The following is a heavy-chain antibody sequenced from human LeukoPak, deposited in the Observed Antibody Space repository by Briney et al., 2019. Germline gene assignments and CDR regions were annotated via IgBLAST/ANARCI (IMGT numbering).Heavy chain of an antibody. D-gene: IGHD2-15*01. CDR2: IKQDGSEK. J-gene: IGHJ3*02. V-gene: IGHV3-7*03. Sequence: QPGGSLRLSCAASGFTFSNYWMNWVRQAPGQGLEWVANIKQDGSEKYYVDSVKGRFTISRDNAKNSLHLQLNSLRAEDTAVYYCARDRGYCSGETRYAAVDIWGQGTMVTVSS. CDR3: ARDRGYCSGETRYAAVDI. CDR1: GFTFSNYW.